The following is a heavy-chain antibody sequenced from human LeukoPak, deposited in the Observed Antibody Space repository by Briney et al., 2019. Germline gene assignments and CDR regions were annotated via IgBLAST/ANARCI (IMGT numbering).Heavy chain of an antibody. D-gene: IGHD1-26*01. J-gene: IGHJ4*02. V-gene: IGHV3-21*01. CDR1: GFSFSSCA. CDR3: ARLGGSHYGKCYFDS. Sequence: GGSLRLSCAASGFSFSSCAMEWVRQTPGKGLEWVSSISTSSSHIYYADSVRGRFTISRDDAKNSLYLQMNSLRAEDTAVYYCARLGGSHYGKCYFDSWGQGTLVTVSS. CDR2: ISTSSSHI.